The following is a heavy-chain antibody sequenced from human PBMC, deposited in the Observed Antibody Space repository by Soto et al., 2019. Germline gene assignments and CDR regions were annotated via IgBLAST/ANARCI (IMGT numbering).Heavy chain of an antibody. Sequence: QVQLVQSGAEVKKPGSSVKVSCKASGGTFSSYTISWVRQAPGQGLEWMGRIIPVLGLPNYAQKFQGRVTITAEKSTRTAYMELSSLRSEDTAVYYCARDRCSSTTCASGYWYFDLWGRGTLVTVTS. D-gene: IGHD2-2*01. CDR3: ARDRCSSTTCASGYWYFDL. J-gene: IGHJ2*01. V-gene: IGHV1-69*08. CDR2: IIPVLGLP. CDR1: GGTFSSYT.